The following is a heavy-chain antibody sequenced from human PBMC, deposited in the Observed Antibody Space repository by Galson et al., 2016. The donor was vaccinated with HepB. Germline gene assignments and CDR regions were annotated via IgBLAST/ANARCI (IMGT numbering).Heavy chain of an antibody. Sequence: SLRLSCAASGFPFNSFWMDWVRQAPGKGLVWVSRLTSEGLTTYADFVEGRFSNSRDNARNTLLLQMDSLRVEDTAVYYCARENHGRFDYWGQGALVTVSS. J-gene: IGHJ4*02. CDR3: ARENHGRFDY. CDR2: LTSEGLT. V-gene: IGHV3-74*01. CDR1: GFPFNSFW. D-gene: IGHD5-24*01.